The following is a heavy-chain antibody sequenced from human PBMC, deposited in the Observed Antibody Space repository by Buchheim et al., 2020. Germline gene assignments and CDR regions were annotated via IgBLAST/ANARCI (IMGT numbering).Heavy chain of an antibody. CDR1: GGSISSSSYY. J-gene: IGHJ4*02. Sequence: QLQLQESGPGLVKPSETLSLTCTVSGGSISSSSYYWGWIRQPPGKGLEGIGSIYYSGSTYYNPSLKSRVTISVDTSKNQFSLKLSSVTAADTAVYYCARVGGGTYYYDSSGYYHAAYYFDYLGQGTL. CDR2: IYYSGST. V-gene: IGHV4-39*07. D-gene: IGHD3-22*01. CDR3: ARVGGGTYYYDSSGYYHAAYYFDY.